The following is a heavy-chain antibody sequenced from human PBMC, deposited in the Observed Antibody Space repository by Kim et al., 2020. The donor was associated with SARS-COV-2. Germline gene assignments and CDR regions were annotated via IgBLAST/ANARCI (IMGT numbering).Heavy chain of an antibody. D-gene: IGHD3-22*01. CDR2: INHSGST. Sequence: SETLSLTCAVYGGSFSGYYWSWIRQPPGKGLEWIGEINHSGSTNYNPSLKSRVTISVDTSKNRFSLKLSSVTAADTAVYYCARLGSRDSSGYYYVFYYYYDMDVWGQGTTVTVSS. V-gene: IGHV4-34*01. CDR1: GGSFSGYY. J-gene: IGHJ6*02. CDR3: ARLGSRDSSGYYYVFYYYYDMDV.